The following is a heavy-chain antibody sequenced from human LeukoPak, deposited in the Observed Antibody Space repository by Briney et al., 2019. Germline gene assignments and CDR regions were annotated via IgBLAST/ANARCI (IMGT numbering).Heavy chain of an antibody. CDR2: IYYTGT. CDR1: GGSVTDYY. V-gene: IGHV4-59*02. CDR3: ASRKLGNDY. Sequence: PSETLSLTCTVSGGSVTDYYWSWIRQSPGKGLEWIGYIYYTGTSYNPSLKSRVTISADTSKNQFSLKLISVTGADTAVYYCASRKLGNDYWGQGTLVTVSS. J-gene: IGHJ4*02. D-gene: IGHD7-27*01.